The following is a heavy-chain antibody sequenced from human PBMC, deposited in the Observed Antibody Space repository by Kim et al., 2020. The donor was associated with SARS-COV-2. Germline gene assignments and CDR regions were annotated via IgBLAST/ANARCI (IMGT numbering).Heavy chain of an antibody. CDR1: GGTFSSYA. CDR3: ARDPGPAEYYYGSGYYYYYYGMDV. D-gene: IGHD3-10*01. CDR2: IIPIFGTA. J-gene: IGHJ6*02. V-gene: IGHV1-69*13. Sequence: SVKVSCKASGGTFSSYAISWVRQAPGQGLEWMGGIIPIFGTANYAQKFQGRVTITADESTSTAYMELSSLRSEDTAVYYCARDPGPAEYYYGSGYYYYYYGMDVWGQGTTVTVSS.